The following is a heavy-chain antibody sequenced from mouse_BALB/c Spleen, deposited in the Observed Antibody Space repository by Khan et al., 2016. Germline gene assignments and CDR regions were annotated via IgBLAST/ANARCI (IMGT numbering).Heavy chain of an antibody. Sequence: LQQSGPELEKPGASVKISGKASGYSFTGYNMNWVKQSNGKSLEWIGNIDPYYGGTSYNQKFKGKATLTVDKSSSTAYMQHTSLTSEASAVYYCTSGSSYFDYWGQGTTLTVSS. J-gene: IGHJ2*01. CDR3: TSGSSYFDY. CDR1: GYSFTGYN. D-gene: IGHD1-1*01. CDR2: IDPYYGGT. V-gene: IGHV1-39*01.